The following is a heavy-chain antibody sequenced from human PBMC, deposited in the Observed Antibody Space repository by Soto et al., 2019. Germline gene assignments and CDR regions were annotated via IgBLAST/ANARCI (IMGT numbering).Heavy chain of an antibody. V-gene: IGHV1-8*01. CDR3: ARVPHGDYGPYYYYYGMAV. D-gene: IGHD4-17*01. CDR1: GYTFTSYD. J-gene: IGHJ6*02. Sequence: ASVKVSCKASGYTFTSYDINWVRQATGQGLEWMGWMNPNSGNTGYAQKFQGRVTMTRNTSISTAYTERSSLRSEDTAVYYCARVPHGDYGPYYYYYGMAVWGQGTTVTVSS. CDR2: MNPNSGNT.